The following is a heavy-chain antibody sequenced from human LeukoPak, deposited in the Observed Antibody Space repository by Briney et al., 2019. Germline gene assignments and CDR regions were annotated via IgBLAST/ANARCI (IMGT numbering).Heavy chain of an antibody. D-gene: IGHD4-17*01. J-gene: IGHJ6*04. CDR3: ATHVYGEGMVV. CDR2: IHSSEGT. V-gene: IGHV4-59*08. Sequence: SETLSLTSTVSGGSLNGYYWGWIRQPPGKGLECIGYIHSSEGTAHNASLKSRLTISLDTSKNQFSLTLSSVTAADTAVYYCATHVYGEGMVVWGKGTTVTVSS. CDR1: GGSLNGYY.